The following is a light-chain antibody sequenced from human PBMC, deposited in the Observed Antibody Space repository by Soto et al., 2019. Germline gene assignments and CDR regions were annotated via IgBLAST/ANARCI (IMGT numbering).Light chain of an antibody. CDR2: GNI. CDR1: SSNIGAGYD. J-gene: IGLJ1*01. CDR3: QSYDSTLRARYV. Sequence: QAVLTQPPSVSGAPGQRVTISFTGSSSNIGAGYDVHWYQQRPGTAPKLLIFGNINRPSGVPDRFSGSKSGTSASLAITGLQAEDEGDYYCQSYDSTLRARYVFGTGTKLTVL. V-gene: IGLV1-40*01.